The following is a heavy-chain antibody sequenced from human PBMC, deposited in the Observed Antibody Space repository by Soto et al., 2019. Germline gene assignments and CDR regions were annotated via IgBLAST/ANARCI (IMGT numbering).Heavy chain of an antibody. Sequence: PSETLSLTCTVSGGSISSYYWSWIRQPPGKGLEWIGYTYYSGSTNYDPSLKSRVTVSVATSTNQFSLKLSSVTAADTAVYYCGRARSHEWELLVQYFDSWVQGTLFTVSS. CDR2: TYYSGST. CDR1: GGSISSYY. V-gene: IGHV4-59*01. J-gene: IGHJ4*02. D-gene: IGHD1-26*01. CDR3: GRARSHEWELLVQYFDS.